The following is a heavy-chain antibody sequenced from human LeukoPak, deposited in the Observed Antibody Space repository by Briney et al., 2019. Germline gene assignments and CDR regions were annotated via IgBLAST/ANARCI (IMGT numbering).Heavy chain of an antibody. CDR1: GVTFSNDA. D-gene: IGHD2-2*01. V-gene: IGHV3-23*01. CDR2: ISGSGGST. J-gene: IGHJ4*02. CDR3: AKGVIPAVDY. Sequence: PVGALRLSSAASGVTFSNDAMSSVRQAPGGGVGCVSGISGSGGSTYCADSVKGRFTISRDNSKNTLYLQMNSLRAEDTAVYYCAKGVIPAVDYWGQGTLVTVSS.